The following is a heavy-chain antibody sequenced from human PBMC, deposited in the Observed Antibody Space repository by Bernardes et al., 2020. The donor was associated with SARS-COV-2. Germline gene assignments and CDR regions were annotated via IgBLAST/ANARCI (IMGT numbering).Heavy chain of an antibody. CDR1: GFTVSSNY. CDR2: IYSGGST. D-gene: IGHD3-10*01. J-gene: IGHJ4*02. V-gene: IGHV3-53*01. CDR3: ARHYGSGSYSSVY. Sequence: GGSLRLSCAASGFTVSSNYMSWVRQAPGKGLEWVSVIYSGGSTYYADSVKGRFTISRDNSKNTLYLQMNSLRAEDTAVYYCARHYGSGSYSSVYWGQGTLVTVSS.